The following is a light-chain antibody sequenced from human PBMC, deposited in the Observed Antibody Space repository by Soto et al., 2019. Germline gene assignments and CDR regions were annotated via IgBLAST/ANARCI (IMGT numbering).Light chain of an antibody. V-gene: IGKV3-11*01. CDR2: DAS. CDR3: QQYSNWPRT. CDR1: QSVSSY. Sequence: EVVLPQSPATLSLSPGARATLSCRASQSVSSYLAWYQQKPGQAPRLLIYDASNRATGIPARFSGSGSGTDFTLTISSLEPEDFAVYYCQQYSNWPRTFGQGTKVDI. J-gene: IGKJ1*01.